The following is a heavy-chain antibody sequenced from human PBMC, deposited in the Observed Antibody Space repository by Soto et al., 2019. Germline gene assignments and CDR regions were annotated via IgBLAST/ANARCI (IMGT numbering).Heavy chain of an antibody. Sequence: QVLLVQSGAEVKKPGASVKVSCKASGYTFTGYYIHWVRQAPGQGLEWMGWINPNTGGTNYAQKFQGWVTMTRDTSISTDYMGLSRLTSDDNAASYSARDRQGYDYAGYSGGVWGQRTTVTFSA. CDR1: GYTFTGYY. D-gene: IGHD5-18*01. V-gene: IGHV1-2*04. CDR3: ARDRQGYDYAGYSGGV. CDR2: INPNTGGT. J-gene: IGHJ6*01.